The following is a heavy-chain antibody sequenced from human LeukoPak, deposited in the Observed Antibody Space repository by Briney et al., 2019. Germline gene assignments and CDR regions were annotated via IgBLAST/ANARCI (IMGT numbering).Heavy chain of an antibody. D-gene: IGHD6-13*01. V-gene: IGHV1-69*02. J-gene: IGHJ6*02. Sequence: GAAVKVSCQASGGIFSSYTICWVRQAPGRGLEWMGRIILNLGIAKFAQKFKSTVTITANNSSTTAYIELSSLRSEDTAVYYFAKGVNSSWLADGYYGIDIWGQGTTVTVSS. CDR3: AKGVNSSWLADGYYGIDI. CDR1: GGIFSSYT. CDR2: IILNLGIA.